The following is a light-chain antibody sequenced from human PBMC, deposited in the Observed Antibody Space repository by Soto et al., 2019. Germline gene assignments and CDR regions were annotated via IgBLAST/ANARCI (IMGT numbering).Light chain of an antibody. CDR1: QNVDTKY. CDR3: HQYNYWPPT. Sequence: DILLSPSPCTLSLSTGATPTLSCRASQNVDTKYLAWYQQKPGQPPRLLIYGASTRATGIPARFSGSGSGTEFTLTISSLQSEDFAVYYCHQYNYWPPTFGQGTKV. CDR2: GAS. V-gene: IGKV3-15*01. J-gene: IGKJ1*01.